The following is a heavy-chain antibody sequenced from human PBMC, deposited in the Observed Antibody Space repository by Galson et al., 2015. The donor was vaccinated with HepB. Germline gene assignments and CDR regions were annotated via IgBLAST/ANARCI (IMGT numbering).Heavy chain of an antibody. J-gene: IGHJ4*02. CDR2: ISAYNGNT. D-gene: IGHD1-1*01. V-gene: IGHV1-18*04. Sequence: SVKVSCKASGYTFTSYGISWVRQAPGQGLEWMGWISAYNGNTNYAQKLQGRVTMTTDTSTSTAYMELRSLRSDDTAVYYCARGWSRQPADPGYYFDYWGQGTLVTVSS. CDR3: ARGWSRQPADPGYYFDY. CDR1: GYTFTSYG.